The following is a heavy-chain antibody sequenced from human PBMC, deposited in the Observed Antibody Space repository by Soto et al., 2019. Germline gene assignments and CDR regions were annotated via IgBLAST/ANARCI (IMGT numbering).Heavy chain of an antibody. J-gene: IGHJ4*02. CDR1: GLTISSASYY. V-gene: IGHV4-31*03. Sequence: SETLSLTSCVSGLTISSASYYCSLILQHPGKGLEWVGNIYYNGSTYYSPSLKSRVTVWFDTSKNQFSLRLTSVTAADTAVYYCERYRISGSWSKFDYWGQGTGVTVSS. D-gene: IGHD6-13*01. CDR3: ERYRISGSWSKFDY. CDR2: IYYNGST.